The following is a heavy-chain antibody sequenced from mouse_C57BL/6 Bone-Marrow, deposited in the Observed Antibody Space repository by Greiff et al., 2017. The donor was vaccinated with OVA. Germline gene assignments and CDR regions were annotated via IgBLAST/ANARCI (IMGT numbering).Heavy chain of an antibody. J-gene: IGHJ2*01. Sequence: EVKVVESGGGLVQPGGSLSLSCAASGFTFTDYYMSWVRQPPGKALEWLGFIRNKANGYKTEYSASVKGRFTISRDSSQSILYRDMKALRAEESAAYSGARCMHYGSSPLFDYWGQGTTLTVSS. V-gene: IGHV7-3*01. D-gene: IGHD1-1*01. CDR1: GFTFTDYY. CDR3: ARCMHYGSSPLFDY. CDR2: IRNKANGYKT.